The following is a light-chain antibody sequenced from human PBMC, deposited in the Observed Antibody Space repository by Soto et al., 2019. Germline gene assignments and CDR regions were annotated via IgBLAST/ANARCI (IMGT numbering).Light chain of an antibody. CDR2: EVS. Sequence: QAVLTQPPSASGTPGQRVTISCTGTSSDVGAYDYVSWYQHRPGKVPQLIISEVSNRPSGSSHRFSGSKSGNTASLTISGLLAEDEGDYYCSSFTSSNTQLFGTGTKLTVL. CDR1: SSDVGAYDY. V-gene: IGLV2-14*01. J-gene: IGLJ1*01. CDR3: SSFTSSNTQL.